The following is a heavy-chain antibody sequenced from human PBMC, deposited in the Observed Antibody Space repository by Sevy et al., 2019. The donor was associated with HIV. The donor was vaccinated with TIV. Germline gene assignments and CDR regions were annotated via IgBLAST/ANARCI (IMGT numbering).Heavy chain of an antibody. CDR2: INHSGIT. J-gene: IGHJ4*02. D-gene: IGHD6-6*01. V-gene: IGHV4-34*01. CDR1: GEPFSGYY. CDR3: VRQDLATAAPRPY. Sequence: SETLSLTCTDHGEPFSGYYWSWIRQPPGKGLEWIGEINHSGITHYNPSLKSRVTLSVDTSKNHFSLKLSSVTAADTAVYYCVRQDLATAAPRPYWGQGSLVTVSS.